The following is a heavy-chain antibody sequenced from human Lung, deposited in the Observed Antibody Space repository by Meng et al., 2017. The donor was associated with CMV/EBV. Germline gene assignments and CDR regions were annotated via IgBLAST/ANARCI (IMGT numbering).Heavy chain of an antibody. Sequence: VAGPGLWKPSETLPLTCTVSGGSISSGGYYGSWIRQHPGKGLEWIGYIHSSGSTYYNPSLRSRLTISVDTSKNQFSLKLSSVTAADTAVYYCARASYGSGSPLGESWFDPWGQGTLVTVSS. CDR1: GGSISSGGYY. CDR2: IHSSGST. D-gene: IGHD3-10*01. V-gene: IGHV4-31*03. CDR3: ARASYGSGSPLGESWFDP. J-gene: IGHJ5*02.